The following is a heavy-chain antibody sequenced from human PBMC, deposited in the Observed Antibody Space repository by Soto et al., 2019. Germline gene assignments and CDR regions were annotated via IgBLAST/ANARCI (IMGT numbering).Heavy chain of an antibody. CDR2: IWYDGSNK. CDR3: ARDRSSDYDFWSGYPGY. V-gene: IGHV3-33*01. Sequence: PGGSLRLSCAASGFTFSSYGMHWVRQAPGKGLEWVAVIWYDGSNKYYADSVKGRFTISRDNSKNTLYLQMNSLRAEDTAVYYCARDRSSDYDFWSGYPGYWGQGTLVTVSS. J-gene: IGHJ4*02. D-gene: IGHD3-3*01. CDR1: GFTFSSYG.